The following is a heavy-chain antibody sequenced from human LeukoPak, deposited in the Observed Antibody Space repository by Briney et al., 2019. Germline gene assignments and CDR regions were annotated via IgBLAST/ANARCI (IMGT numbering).Heavy chain of an antibody. J-gene: IGHJ4*02. D-gene: IGHD6-13*01. CDR2: ISGGSGYI. CDR3: VGGPIAAAGEDY. Sequence: PGGSLRLSCAASGFTFSSYSMNWVRQAPGKGLEWVSSISGGSGYIYYADSVKGRFTISRDNARNSLYLQMISLRAEDTAVYYRVGGPIAAAGEDYWGQGILVTVSS. V-gene: IGHV3-21*01. CDR1: GFTFSSYS.